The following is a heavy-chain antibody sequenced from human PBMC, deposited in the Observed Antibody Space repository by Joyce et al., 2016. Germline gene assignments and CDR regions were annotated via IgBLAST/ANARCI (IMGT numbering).Heavy chain of an antibody. D-gene: IGHD3/OR15-3a*01. J-gene: IGHJ6*02. CDR2: GHHTGRG. V-gene: IGHV4-38-2*01. CDR3: ARLAYYDFSTLYPPGASFFGMDV. Sequence: QVRLQESGPGLVKPSETLSLTCAVSGFSVNAGYYWGWSRHPPGKGLEWRAIGHHTGRGYANPSRKSRVTVSVDTSKTQFSLTLTAVTDADTATYYCARLAYYDFSTLYPPGASFFGMDVWGQGTPVTVSS. CDR1: GFSVNAGYY.